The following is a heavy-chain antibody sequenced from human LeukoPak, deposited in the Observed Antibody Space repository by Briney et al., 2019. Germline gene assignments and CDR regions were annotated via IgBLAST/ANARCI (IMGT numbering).Heavy chain of an antibody. CDR1: GGSISSYY. CDR3: ARSRQGGHGFDY. Sequence: SETLSLTCTVSGGSISSYYWSWFGQPPGKGLEWIGYIYYSGSTNYNPSLKSRVTISVDTSKNQFSLKLSSVTAADTAVYYCARSRQGGHGFDYWGQGTLVTVSS. D-gene: IGHD2-15*01. J-gene: IGHJ4*02. V-gene: IGHV4-59*01. CDR2: IYYSGST.